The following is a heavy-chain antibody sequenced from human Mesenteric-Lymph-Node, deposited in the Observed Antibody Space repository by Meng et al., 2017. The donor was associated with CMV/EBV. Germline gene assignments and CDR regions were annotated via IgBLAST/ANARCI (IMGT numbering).Heavy chain of an antibody. D-gene: IGHD1-26*01. CDR2: ITSSSTTI. CDR3: ARDARYLDTYYHYGIDV. J-gene: IGHJ6*02. V-gene: IGHV3-48*04. Sequence: ESLKISCAAPGFTYSTYSMNWVRQAPGQGLEWVSYITSSSTTIYYADSVKGRFTISRDNAKSSLSLQMNSLRAEDTAVYYCARDARYLDTYYHYGIDVWGQGTTVTVSS. CDR1: GFTYSTYS.